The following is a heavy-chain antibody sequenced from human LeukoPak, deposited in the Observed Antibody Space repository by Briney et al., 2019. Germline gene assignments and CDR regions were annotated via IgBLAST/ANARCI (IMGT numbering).Heavy chain of an antibody. CDR2: ISGSGDST. CDR1: GLTFTSHA. CDR3: AKGETYYDFWSGYTRLKWFDP. D-gene: IGHD3-3*01. V-gene: IGHV3-23*01. J-gene: IGHJ5*02. Sequence: GGSLRLSCAASGLTFTSHAMNWVRQAPGKGLEWVSVISGSGDSTNYADSVKGRFTVSRDNSKNMLYLQMNILRAEDTAVYYCAKGETYYDFWSGYTRLKWFDPWGQGTLVTVSS.